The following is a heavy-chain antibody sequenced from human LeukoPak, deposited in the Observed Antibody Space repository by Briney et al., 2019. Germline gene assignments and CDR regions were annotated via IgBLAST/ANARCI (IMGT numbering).Heavy chain of an antibody. CDR2: IIPIFGTA. J-gene: IGHJ3*02. Sequence: GASVKVSCKASGGTFSSYAISWVRQAPGQGLEWMGGIIPIFGTANYAQKFQGRVTMTRDMSTSTVYMELSSLRSEDTAVYYCARTSKSGTTAGAFDIWGQGTMVTVSS. CDR1: GGTFSSYA. V-gene: IGHV1-69*05. D-gene: IGHD4-17*01. CDR3: ARTSKSGTTAGAFDI.